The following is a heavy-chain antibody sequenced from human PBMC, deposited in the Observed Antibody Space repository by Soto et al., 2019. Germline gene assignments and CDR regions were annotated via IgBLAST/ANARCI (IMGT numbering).Heavy chain of an antibody. CDR3: AADATAWQQMVPSDY. J-gene: IGHJ4*02. D-gene: IGHD2-8*01. V-gene: IGHV1-58*01. Sequence: ASVKVSCKASGFTFTSSSFQWVRQARGQRLEWIGWIAVGSGYTNYAQRFQDRVTLTRDMSTATTYMELSRLTSEDTAIYYCAADATAWQQMVPSDYWGQGXLVNVYS. CDR1: GFTFTSSS. CDR2: IAVGSGYT.